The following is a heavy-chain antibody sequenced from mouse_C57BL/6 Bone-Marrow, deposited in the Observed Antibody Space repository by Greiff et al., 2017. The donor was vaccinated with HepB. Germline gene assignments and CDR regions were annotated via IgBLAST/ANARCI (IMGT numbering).Heavy chain of an antibody. V-gene: IGHV5-9-1*02. CDR1: GFTFSSYA. J-gene: IGHJ4*01. CDR2: ISSGGDYI. CDR3: TRYYYGSSYDYAMDY. Sequence: EVKLQESGEGLVKPGGSLKLSCAASGFTFSSYAMSWVRQTPEKRLEWVAYISSGGDYIYYADTVKGRFTISRDNARNTLYLQMSSLKSEDTAMYYCTRYYYGSSYDYAMDYWGQGTSVTVSS. D-gene: IGHD1-1*01.